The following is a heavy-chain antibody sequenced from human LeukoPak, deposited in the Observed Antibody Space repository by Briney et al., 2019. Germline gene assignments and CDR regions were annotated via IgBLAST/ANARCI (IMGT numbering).Heavy chain of an antibody. J-gene: IGHJ6*03. Sequence: ASVKASCKASGYTFTGYYMHRVRLAPGQGLEWMGWINPSSGDTNYAQKFRGRVTMTRDTSISTAYMELSRLTSDDTAVYYCARGRGFRYYYYYYMDVWGKGTTVTISS. CDR2: INPSSGDT. CDR3: ARGRGFRYYYYYYMDV. V-gene: IGHV1-2*02. CDR1: GYTFTGYY.